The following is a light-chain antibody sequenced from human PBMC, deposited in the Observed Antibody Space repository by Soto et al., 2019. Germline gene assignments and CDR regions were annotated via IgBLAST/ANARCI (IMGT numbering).Light chain of an antibody. CDR1: QGIGDT. V-gene: IGKV3-15*01. CDR3: QTYNNWPLT. Sequence: VMTQSPATLSVSPGDGVTLSCRASQGIGDTLAWYQHNTGQTPRLLIYDKSTRATGVPDRLSGSRSGPEFTLTINRLQSEDFAIYYCQTYNNWPLTFGGGTKVDIK. J-gene: IGKJ4*01. CDR2: DKS.